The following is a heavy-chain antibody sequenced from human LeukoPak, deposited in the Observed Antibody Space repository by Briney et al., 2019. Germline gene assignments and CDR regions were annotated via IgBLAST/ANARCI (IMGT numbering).Heavy chain of an antibody. V-gene: IGHV3-11*04. CDR2: ISSSGSTI. CDR3: AKGAIVVVPAVMSY. Sequence: AGGSLRLSCAASGFTFSDYYMSWIRQAPGKGLEWVSYISSSGSTIYYADSVKGRFTISRDNSKNTLYLQMNSLRAEDTAVYYCAKGAIVVVPAVMSYWGQGTLVTVSS. J-gene: IGHJ4*02. D-gene: IGHD2-2*01. CDR1: GFTFSDYY.